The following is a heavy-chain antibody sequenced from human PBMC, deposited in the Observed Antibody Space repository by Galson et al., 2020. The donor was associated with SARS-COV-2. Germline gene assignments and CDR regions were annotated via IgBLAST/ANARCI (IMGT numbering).Heavy chain of an antibody. CDR2: ISSSSSYI. D-gene: IGHD3-3*01. J-gene: IGHJ5*02. CDR3: ARDLFWSGYYAYNWFDP. V-gene: IGHV3-21*01. CDR1: GFTFSSYS. Sequence: NSGGSLRLSCAASGFTFSSYSMNWVRQAPGKGLEWVSSISSSSSYIYYADSVKGQFTISRDNAKNSLYLQMNSLRAEDTAVYYCARDLFWSGYYAYNWFDPWGQGTLVTVSS.